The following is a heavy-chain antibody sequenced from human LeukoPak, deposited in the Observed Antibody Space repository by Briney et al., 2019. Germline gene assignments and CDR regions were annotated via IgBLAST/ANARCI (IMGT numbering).Heavy chain of an antibody. Sequence: GGSLRLSCAASGFTFKLYWMHWVRQVPGRGPVWVSRINHDGSDTIYADSVWGRFTISRDDAKNTLYLQMNNLRAEDTAVYYCVRGGPSTWSWGQGTLVTVSS. V-gene: IGHV3-74*01. CDR3: VRGGPSTWS. CDR1: GFTFKLYW. J-gene: IGHJ5*02. D-gene: IGHD2-15*01. CDR2: INHDGSDT.